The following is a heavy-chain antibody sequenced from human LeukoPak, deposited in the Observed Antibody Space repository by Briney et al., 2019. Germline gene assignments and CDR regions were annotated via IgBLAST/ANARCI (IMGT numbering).Heavy chain of an antibody. D-gene: IGHD7-27*01. CDR3: ARGPPNWGYDY. Sequence: GASVKVSCKASGYTFTSYDFNWVRQPTGKRLGGMGWMSPNSGDTGYAQKFQDRVTMTRNTSISTAYMELSSLRSDDTAVYYCARGPPNWGYDYWGPGTLVTVSS. J-gene: IGHJ4*02. CDR1: GYTFTSYD. V-gene: IGHV1-8*01. CDR2: MSPNSGDT.